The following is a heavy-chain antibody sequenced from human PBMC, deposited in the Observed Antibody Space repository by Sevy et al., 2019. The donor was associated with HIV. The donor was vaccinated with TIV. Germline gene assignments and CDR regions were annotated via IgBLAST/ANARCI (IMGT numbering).Heavy chain of an antibody. Sequence: GGSLRLSCAASGFPFNDHAMHWVRQVPGKGLEWVSGISWNSRNIGYADWVKGGFTISGDNARHLVYVEMNSLRPEDTAFYYCAKDINRGCDGVNCYSYYYYFYGLDVWGQGTTVTVSS. J-gene: IGHJ6*02. CDR3: AKDINRGCDGVNCYSYYYYFYGLDV. V-gene: IGHV3-9*01. CDR1: GFPFNDHA. D-gene: IGHD2-21*01. CDR2: ISWNSRNI.